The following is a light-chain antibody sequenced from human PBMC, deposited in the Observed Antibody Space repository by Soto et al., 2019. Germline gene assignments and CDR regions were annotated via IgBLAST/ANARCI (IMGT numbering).Light chain of an antibody. CDR3: YSYRSSTISSHV. CDR1: SSDVGASDS. Sequence: QFVLTQPASVSGAPGQSITISCTGTSSDVGASDSVSWYQQHAGKAPQLVIYNVDRRPSGISDRFSGSKAGNTASLTISGLQAEDEADYYCYSYRSSTISSHVFGSGTKVTVL. V-gene: IGLV2-14*03. CDR2: NVD. J-gene: IGLJ1*01.